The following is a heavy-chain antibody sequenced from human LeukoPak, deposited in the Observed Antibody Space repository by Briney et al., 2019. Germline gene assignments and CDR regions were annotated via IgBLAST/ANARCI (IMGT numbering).Heavy chain of an antibody. D-gene: IGHD2-15*01. J-gene: IGHJ4*02. CDR3: ARDNPLHCSGGSCYSKVFDY. Sequence: ASVKVSCKASGYTFTSYAMHWVRQAPGHRLEWMGWINAGNGNTKYSQKFQGRVTITRDTSASTAYMELSSLRSEDTAVYYCARDNPLHCSGGSCYSKVFDYWGQGTLVTVSS. CDR2: INAGNGNT. V-gene: IGHV1-3*01. CDR1: GYTFTSYA.